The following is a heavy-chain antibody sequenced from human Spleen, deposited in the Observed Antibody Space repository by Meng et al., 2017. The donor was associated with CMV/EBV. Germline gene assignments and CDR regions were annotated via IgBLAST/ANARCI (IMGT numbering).Heavy chain of an antibody. Sequence: SGYPFTGDYIHWVRQAPGQGPEWMGWINPKSGDTKYTHKFQGRVSMTRDTSISTAYMELSRLTSDDTAVYYCVRSFGGNFYIGPVFDFWGHGTLVTVSS. CDR1: GYPFTGDY. D-gene: IGHD3-3*01. J-gene: IGHJ4*01. CDR3: VRSFGGNFYIGPVFDF. CDR2: INPKSGDT. V-gene: IGHV1-2*07.